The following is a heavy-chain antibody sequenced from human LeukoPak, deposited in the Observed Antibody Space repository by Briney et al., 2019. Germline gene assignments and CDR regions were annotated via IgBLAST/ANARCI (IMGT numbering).Heavy chain of an antibody. CDR1: GFTFSDYY. D-gene: IGHD2-15*01. CDR2: IWYDGSNK. J-gene: IGHJ4*02. V-gene: IGHV3-33*08. Sequence: PGGPLRLSCAASGFTFSDYYMSWIRQAPGKGLEWVAVIWYDGSNKYYADSVKGRFTISRDNSKNTLYLQMNSLRAEDTAVYYCARCSGGSCYSGDYWGQGTLVTVSS. CDR3: ARCSGGSCYSGDY.